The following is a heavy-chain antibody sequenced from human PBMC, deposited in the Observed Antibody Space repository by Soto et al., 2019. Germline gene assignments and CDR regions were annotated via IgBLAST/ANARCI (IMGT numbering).Heavy chain of an antibody. CDR3: ARRQWLVQGRDYYYYGMDV. D-gene: IGHD6-19*01. V-gene: IGHV4-39*01. CDR2: IYYSGST. J-gene: IGHJ6*02. CDR1: GGSISSSSYY. Sequence: SETLSLTCTVSGGSISSSSYYWGWIRQPPGKGLEWIGSIYYSGSTYYNPSLKSRVTISVDTSKNQFSLKLSSVTAADTAVYYCARRQWLVQGRDYYYYGMDVWGQGTTVTVSS.